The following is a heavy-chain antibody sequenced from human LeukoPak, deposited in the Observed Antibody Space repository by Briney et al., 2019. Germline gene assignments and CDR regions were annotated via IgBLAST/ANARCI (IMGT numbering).Heavy chain of an antibody. D-gene: IGHD2-15*01. V-gene: IGHV5-51*01. CDR1: GYRFNDDW. CDR2: IFPGDSDT. Sequence: GSLKISCKGSGYRFNDDWIGWVRQMPGKGLEWMGIIFPGDSDTKYSPSFQGQVTISADKSISTAYLQWSSLKASDSAIYYCARHGLAGCIGGRCLTYFHFYGMDVWGQGTTVTVSS. J-gene: IGHJ6*02. CDR3: ARHGLAGCIGGRCLTYFHFYGMDV.